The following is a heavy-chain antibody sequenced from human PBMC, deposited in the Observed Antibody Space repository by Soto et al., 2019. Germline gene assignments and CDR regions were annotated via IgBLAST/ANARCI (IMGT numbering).Heavy chain of an antibody. CDR2: IYYSGST. CDR3: ARRYGTTFDY. CDR1: GGSIGSYY. V-gene: IGHV4-59*01. J-gene: IGHJ4*02. D-gene: IGHD1-7*01. Sequence: SETLSLTCTVSGGSIGSYYWSWVRQPPGKGLEWIGYIYYSGSTNYNPSPKSRVTISVDTSKNQFSLKLSSVTAADTAVYYCARRYGTTFDYWGQGTLVTVSS.